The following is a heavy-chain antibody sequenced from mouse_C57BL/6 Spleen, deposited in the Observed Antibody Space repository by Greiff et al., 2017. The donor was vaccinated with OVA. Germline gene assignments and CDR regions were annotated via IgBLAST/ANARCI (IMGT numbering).Heavy chain of an antibody. CDR2: INNDGSST. CDR1: GFTFSDYY. D-gene: IGHD6-5*01. J-gene: IGHJ2*01. V-gene: IGHV5-16*02. CDR3: AGVSPGTPIYYIDY. Sequence: EVQLVESEGGLVQPGSSMKLSCTASGFTFSDYYMAWVRQVPEKGLEWVANINNDGSSTYYLDSLKSRVIISRENAKNSIYLQMSSLKSEDTAMYYCAGVSPGTPIYYIDYWGQGTTLTVSS.